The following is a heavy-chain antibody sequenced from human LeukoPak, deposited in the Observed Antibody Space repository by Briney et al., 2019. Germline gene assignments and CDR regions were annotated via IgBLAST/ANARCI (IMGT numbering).Heavy chain of an antibody. Sequence: AETLSLTCTVSGGSISSSSYYWVWLRQPPGKGLEGIGSVYYSGSTYYNPSHKRRVTISVHASKNQFSLKLSFVPAAHAAVYLCANLPRGQYGGLEAFDIWGQGTMVTVSS. D-gene: IGHD4-23*01. V-gene: IGHV4-39*01. CDR2: VYYSGST. J-gene: IGHJ3*02. CDR1: GGSISSSSYY. CDR3: ANLPRGQYGGLEAFDI.